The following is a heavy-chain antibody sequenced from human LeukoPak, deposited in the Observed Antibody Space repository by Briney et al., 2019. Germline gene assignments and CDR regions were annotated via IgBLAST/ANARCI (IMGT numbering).Heavy chain of an antibody. Sequence: ASVKVSCKTSVYTFTDFYIHWVPRAPGQGLEWMGWINPNSRETNSAQRFQGSVTMTGDTSISTAYMELSRLTSDDTPVYYCASDSDYNNTERGFDYWGQGTLVTVSS. J-gene: IGHJ4*02. V-gene: IGHV1-2*02. CDR3: ASDSDYNNTERGFDY. D-gene: IGHD4-11*01. CDR1: VYTFTDFY. CDR2: INPNSRET.